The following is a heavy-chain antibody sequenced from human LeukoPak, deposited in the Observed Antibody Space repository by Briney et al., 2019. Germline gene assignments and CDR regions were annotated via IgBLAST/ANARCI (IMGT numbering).Heavy chain of an antibody. J-gene: IGHJ3*02. CDR2: VYYSGVT. Sequence: SETLSLTCTVSGGSTGSDYWSWIRQPPGKGLEWIAYVYYSGVTSYNPSLKSRVTISVDTSKNQFSLKLSSVTAADTAVYYCARDGYSSSWYYDAFDIWGQGTMVTVSS. V-gene: IGHV4-59*12. D-gene: IGHD6-13*01. CDR3: ARDGYSSSWYYDAFDI. CDR1: GGSTGSDY.